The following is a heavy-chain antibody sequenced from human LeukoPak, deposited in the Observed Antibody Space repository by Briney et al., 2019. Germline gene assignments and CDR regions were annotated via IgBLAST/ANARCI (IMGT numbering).Heavy chain of an antibody. CDR1: GFTFSSYA. CDR2: ISGSGGST. CDR3: AKALSGDYENWFDP. V-gene: IGHV3-23*01. J-gene: IGHJ5*02. Sequence: PGGSLRLSCAASGFTFSSYAMSWVRRAPGKGLEWVSAISGSGGSTYYADSVKGRFTISRDNSKNTLYLQMNSLRAEDTAVYYCAKALSGDYENWFDPWGQGTLVTVSS. D-gene: IGHD4-17*01.